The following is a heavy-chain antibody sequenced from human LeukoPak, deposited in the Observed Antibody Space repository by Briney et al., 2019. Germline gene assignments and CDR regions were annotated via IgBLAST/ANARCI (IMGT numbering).Heavy chain of an antibody. CDR3: AKDLARWWGNAFDI. J-gene: IGHJ3*02. Sequence: PGGSLRLSCAASGFTFSDYSVNWVRQAPGKGLEWVSSISSSSRYIYNADSVKGRFTISRDNAKNSLYLQMNSLRAEDMALYYCAKDLARWWGNAFDIWGQGTMVTVSS. CDR2: ISSSSRYI. CDR1: GFTFSDYS. D-gene: IGHD2-8*02. V-gene: IGHV3-21*04.